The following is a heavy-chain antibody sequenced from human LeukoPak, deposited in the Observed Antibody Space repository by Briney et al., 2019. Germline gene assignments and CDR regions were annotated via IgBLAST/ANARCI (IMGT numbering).Heavy chain of an antibody. J-gene: IGHJ4*02. CDR3: ARAPIYVWGSYRYTEAYYFDY. D-gene: IGHD3-16*02. CDR2: ISYDGSNK. Sequence: GGSLRPSCAAPGFTFSSYAMHWVRQAPGKGLEWVAVISYDGSNKYYADSVKGRFTISRDNSKNTLYLQMNSLRAEDTAVYYCARAPIYVWGSYRYTEAYYFDYWGQGTLVTVSS. CDR1: GFTFSSYA. V-gene: IGHV3-30*04.